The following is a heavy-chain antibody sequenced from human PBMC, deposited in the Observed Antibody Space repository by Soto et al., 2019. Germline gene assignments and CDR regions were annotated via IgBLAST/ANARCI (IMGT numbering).Heavy chain of an antibody. D-gene: IGHD2-15*01. CDR2: ISYDGSNK. J-gene: IGHJ4*02. CDR3: ARELPVSSGPSFDY. CDR1: GFTFSSYA. V-gene: IGHV3-30-3*01. Sequence: PGESLKISCAASGFTFSSYAIHWVRQAPGKGLEWVAVISYDGSNKYYADSVKGRFTISRDNSKNTLYLQMNSLRAEDTAVYYCARELPVSSGPSFDYWGQGTLVTVSS.